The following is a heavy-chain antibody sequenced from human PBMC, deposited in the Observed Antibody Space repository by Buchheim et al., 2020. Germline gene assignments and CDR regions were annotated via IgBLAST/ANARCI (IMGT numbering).Heavy chain of an antibody. CDR2: IYYSGST. CDR3: ARDLGYYDFWSGYPFDY. J-gene: IGHJ4*02. Sequence: QLQLQESGPGMVKPSETLSLTCTVSGGSISSSSYYWGWIRQPPGKGLEWIGSIYYSGSTYYNPSLKTRVTISVDTSKHHFPLKLSSVTAADTAVYYCARDLGYYDFWSGYPFDYWGQGTL. D-gene: IGHD3-3*01. V-gene: IGHV4-39*07. CDR1: GGSISSSSYY.